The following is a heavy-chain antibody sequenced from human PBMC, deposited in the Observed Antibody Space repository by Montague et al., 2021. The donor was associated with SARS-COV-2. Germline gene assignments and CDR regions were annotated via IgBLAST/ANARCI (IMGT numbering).Heavy chain of an antibody. D-gene: IGHD3-3*01. J-gene: IGHJ5*02. CDR3: ARHLVKTTFRVVITNQYNWFDP. CDR2: IDYIGNT. V-gene: IGHV4-39*01. Sequence: SETLSLTCAVSGGSIISSNYYWGWLRQPPGKGLEWIGSIDYIGNTYHNPSLKSRVTISVETSKNQFSLNLSSVTAADTAVYYCARHLVKTTFRVVITNQYNWFDPWGQGTLVTVSS. CDR1: GGSIISSNYY.